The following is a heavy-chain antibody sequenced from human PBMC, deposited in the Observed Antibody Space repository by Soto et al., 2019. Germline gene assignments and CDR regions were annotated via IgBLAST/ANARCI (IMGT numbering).Heavy chain of an antibody. D-gene: IGHD1-26*01. CDR1: GGTFSSYA. J-gene: IGHJ4*02. V-gene: IGHV1-69*13. CDR2: IIPIFGTA. Sequence: ASVKVSCKASGGTFSSYAISWVRQAPGQGLEWMGGIIPIFGTANYAQKFQGRVTITADESTSTAYMELSSLRSEDTAVYYCASTPEWELAVSPYYFDYWGKGTLVTVSS. CDR3: ASTPEWELAVSPYYFDY.